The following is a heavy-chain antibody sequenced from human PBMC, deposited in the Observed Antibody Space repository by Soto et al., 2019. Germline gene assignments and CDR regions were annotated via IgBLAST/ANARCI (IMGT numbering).Heavy chain of an antibody. J-gene: IGHJ3*02. CDR2: IYSGGST. CDR1: GFTVSSNY. CDR3: ARDPTMEAMANAAFDI. D-gene: IGHD5-18*01. V-gene: IGHV3-66*01. Sequence: EVQLVESGGGLVQPGGSLRLSCAASGFTVSSNYMSWVRQAPGKGLEWVSVIYSGGSTYYADSVKGRFTISRDNSKNTLYLQMNSLRAEDTAVYYCARDPTMEAMANAAFDIWGQGTMVTVSS.